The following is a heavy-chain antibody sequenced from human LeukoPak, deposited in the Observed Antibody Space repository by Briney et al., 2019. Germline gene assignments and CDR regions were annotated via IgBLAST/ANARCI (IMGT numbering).Heavy chain of an antibody. CDR2: ISSSGSTI. D-gene: IGHD3-3*01. CDR3: AREGGEWFDYYYYMDV. V-gene: IGHV3-11*04. CDR1: GFTFSDYY. J-gene: IGHJ6*03. Sequence: GGSLRLSCAASGFTFSDYYMSWIRQAPGKGLEWVSYISSSGSTIYYADSVKGRFTISRDNAKNSLYLQMNSLRAEDTAVYYCAREGGEWFDYYYYMDVWGKGTTVTVSS.